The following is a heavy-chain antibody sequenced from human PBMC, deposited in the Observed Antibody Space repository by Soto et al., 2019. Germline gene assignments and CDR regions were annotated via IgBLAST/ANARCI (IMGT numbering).Heavy chain of an antibody. CDR1: GGSVSSGSYY. CDR3: ARVLTGYYYYGMDV. Sequence: SETLSLTCTVSGGSVSSGSYYWSWIRQHSGKGLEWIGYVYYSGSTYYNPSLESRVFISVDTSKNQFSLKLTSVTAADTAVYYCARVLTGYYYYGMDVWGQGTTVTVSS. V-gene: IGHV4-31*03. CDR2: VYYSGST. J-gene: IGHJ6*02. D-gene: IGHD3-16*01.